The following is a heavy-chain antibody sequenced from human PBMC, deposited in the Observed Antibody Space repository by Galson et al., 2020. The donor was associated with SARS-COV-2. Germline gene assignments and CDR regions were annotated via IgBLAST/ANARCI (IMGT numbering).Heavy chain of an antibody. CDR2: ISYEGSKK. Sequence: VGSLRLSCAASGFTFSNYGMHWVRQAPGKGLEWVAVISYEGSKKYYEDSLKGRFTISRDSSKNTLYLQMSSLSAEDTAVYFCVKAADFFWFGESRSMDVWGQGTTVTVAS. D-gene: IGHD3-10*01. CDR3: VKAADFFWFGESRSMDV. CDR1: GFTFSNYG. V-gene: IGHV3-30*18. J-gene: IGHJ6*02.